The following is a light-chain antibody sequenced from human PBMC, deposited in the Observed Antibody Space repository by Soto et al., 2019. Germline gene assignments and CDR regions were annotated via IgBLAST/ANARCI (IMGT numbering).Light chain of an antibody. Sequence: QSALTQPASVSGSPGQSIAISCPGTSSDVGSYNYVSWYQQHPGKAPKLMIYDVSNRPSGVSDRFSGSKSGNTASLTISGLQAEDEADYFCNSYTSSSTYVFGTGTQLTVL. V-gene: IGLV2-14*03. J-gene: IGLJ1*01. CDR1: SSDVGSYNY. CDR3: NSYTSSSTYV. CDR2: DVS.